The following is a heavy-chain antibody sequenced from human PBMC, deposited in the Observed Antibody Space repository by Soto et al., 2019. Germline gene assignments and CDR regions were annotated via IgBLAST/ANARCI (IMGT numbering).Heavy chain of an antibody. CDR2: INPNTSVT. J-gene: IGHJ4*02. Sequence: SVKVSCKSSGYTFTDYYMHWLLQAPVQGLEWMGWINPNTSVTHFAQNFQGRVTLTRDTAMSTAYMELPRLTSDDTALYFCARALCSGLRYLGNWGEGTLVTVAS. V-gene: IGHV1-2*02. CDR3: ARALCSGLRYLGN. D-gene: IGHD3-10*02. CDR1: GYTFTDYY.